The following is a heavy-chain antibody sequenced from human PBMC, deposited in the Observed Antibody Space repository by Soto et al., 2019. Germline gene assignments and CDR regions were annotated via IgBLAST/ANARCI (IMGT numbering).Heavy chain of an antibody. D-gene: IGHD6-6*01. CDR1: GGTFSSYA. CDR2: IIPIFGTA. Sequence: ASVKVSCKASGGTFSSYAISWVRQAPGQGLEWMGGIIPIFGTANYAQKFQGRVTITADESTSTAYMELSSLRSEDTAVYYCARGPIVEYSSSPPPFDYWGQGTLVTVSS. CDR3: ARGPIVEYSSSPPPFDY. J-gene: IGHJ4*02. V-gene: IGHV1-69*13.